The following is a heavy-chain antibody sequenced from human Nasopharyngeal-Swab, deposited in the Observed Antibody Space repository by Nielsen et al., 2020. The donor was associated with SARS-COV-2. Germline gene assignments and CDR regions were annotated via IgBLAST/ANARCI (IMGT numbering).Heavy chain of an antibody. V-gene: IGHV5-10-1*01. Sequence: VRQMPGKGLEWMGRIDPSDSYTNYSPSFQGHVTISADKSISTAYLQWSSLKASDTAMYYCARHPYYDSSGYSSLYFDYWGQGTLVTVSS. J-gene: IGHJ4*02. CDR2: IDPSDSYT. D-gene: IGHD3-22*01. CDR3: ARHPYYDSSGYSSLYFDY.